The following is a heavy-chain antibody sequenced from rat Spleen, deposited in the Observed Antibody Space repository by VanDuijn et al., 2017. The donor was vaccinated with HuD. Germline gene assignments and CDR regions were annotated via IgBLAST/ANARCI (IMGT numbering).Heavy chain of an antibody. CDR3: TSPNRYAPYVMDA. CDR2: ISNTGGST. J-gene: IGHJ4*01. Sequence: EVQLVESGGGLVQPGRSLKVSCVASGFTFNNYWMTWIRQAPGKGLEWVASISNTGGSTNYPDSVKGRFTISRDNAKSTLYLQMDSLRSEDTATYYCTSPNRYAPYVMDAWGQGASVTVSS. CDR1: GFTFNNYW. D-gene: IGHD1-5*01. V-gene: IGHV5-31*01.